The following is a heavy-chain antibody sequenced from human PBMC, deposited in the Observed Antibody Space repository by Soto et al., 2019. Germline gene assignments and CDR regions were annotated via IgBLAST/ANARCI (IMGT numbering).Heavy chain of an antibody. CDR2: ISGSGGST. CDR1: GFTFSSYA. V-gene: IGHV3-23*01. D-gene: IGHD7-27*01. CDR3: AKDKQGPNLGYMDV. J-gene: IGHJ6*03. Sequence: GGSLRLSCAASGFTFSSYAMSWVRQAPGKGLEWVSAISGSGGSTYYADSVKGRFTISRDNSKNTLYLQMNSLRAEDTAVYYCAKDKQGPNLGYMDVWGKGTTVTVSS.